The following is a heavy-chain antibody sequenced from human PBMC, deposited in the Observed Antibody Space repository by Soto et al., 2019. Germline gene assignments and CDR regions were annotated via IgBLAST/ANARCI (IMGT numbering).Heavy chain of an antibody. CDR1: GASFSGFY. V-gene: IGHV4-34*04. J-gene: IGHJ4*02. CDR3: ARGVSVTLAVQGGAPDKNYFDS. D-gene: IGHD1-26*01. Sequence: SETLSLTCAVSGASFSGFYWSWIRQSPGKGLKWIGEIDHSGITNHDTALKSRATMSVDTSKNQFSLKLRSVTAADTAVYYCARGVSVTLAVQGGAPDKNYFDSWSQGTLVTVSS. CDR2: IDHSGIT.